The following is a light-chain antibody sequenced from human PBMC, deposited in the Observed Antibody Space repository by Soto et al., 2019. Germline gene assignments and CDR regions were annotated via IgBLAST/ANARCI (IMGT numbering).Light chain of an antibody. Sequence: EIVLTQSPATLSLSPGERATLSCRASQSVSSYLAWYQQKPGQAPRLLIYDTSNRATGIPARFSGSGSGTDFTLTISSLEPEDFALYYCQQRNNWPLTFGGGTKMEIK. CDR2: DTS. CDR1: QSVSSY. J-gene: IGKJ4*01. CDR3: QQRNNWPLT. V-gene: IGKV3-11*01.